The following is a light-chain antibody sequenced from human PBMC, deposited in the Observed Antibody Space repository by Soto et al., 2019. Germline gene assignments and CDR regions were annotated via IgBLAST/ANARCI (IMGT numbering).Light chain of an antibody. CDR1: QSVSSK. J-gene: IGKJ5*01. Sequence: EIGMTQSPATLSVSPGERATLSCRGSQSVSSKLAWYQQKPGQAPRLLIYGASTRATGIPARFSGSGSGTEFNLTISSLQSEDFAVYYCQQYNTWPPITFGQGTRLEI. CDR2: GAS. V-gene: IGKV3-15*01. CDR3: QQYNTWPPIT.